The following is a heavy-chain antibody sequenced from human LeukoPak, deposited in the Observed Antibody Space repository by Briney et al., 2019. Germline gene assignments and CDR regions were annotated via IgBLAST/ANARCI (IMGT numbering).Heavy chain of an antibody. D-gene: IGHD3-3*01. CDR2: IYSGGST. CDR3: ARALRFLEWASH. CDR1: GFTFSSYA. J-gene: IGHJ4*02. V-gene: IGHV3-53*01. Sequence: GGSLRLPCAASGFTFSSYAMSWVRQAPGKGLEWVSVIYSGGSTYYADSVKGRFTISRDNSKNTLYLQMNSLRAEDTAVYYCARALRFLEWASHWGQGTLVTVSS.